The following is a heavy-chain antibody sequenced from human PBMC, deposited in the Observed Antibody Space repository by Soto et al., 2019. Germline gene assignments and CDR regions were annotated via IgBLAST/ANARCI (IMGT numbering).Heavy chain of an antibody. Sequence: ASVKVSCKASGYTFTSYGISWVRQAPGQGLEWMGLISANSGNTSYAQKLQGRVTMTTDTSTSTAYMELSSLRSDDTAVYYCARDRSDYGDYFSVGRGFDIWGQGTMVTVSS. D-gene: IGHD4-17*01. V-gene: IGHV1-18*01. CDR2: ISANSGNT. J-gene: IGHJ3*02. CDR1: GYTFTSYG. CDR3: ARDRSDYGDYFSVGRGFDI.